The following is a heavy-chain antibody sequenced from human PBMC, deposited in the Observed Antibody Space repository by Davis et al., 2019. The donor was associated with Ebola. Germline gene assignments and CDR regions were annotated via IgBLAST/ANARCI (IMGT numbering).Heavy chain of an antibody. CDR3: VKQEGAHYYYYRMDV. CDR2: INPSGGST. Sequence: ASVKVSCKASGYTFTSYYMHWVRQAPGQGLEWMGIINPSGGSTNYAQKFQGRVTMTRDTSTSTVYMELSSLRSEDTAVYYCVKQEGAHYYYYRMDVWGQGTTVTVSS. D-gene: IGHD3-16*01. CDR1: GYTFTSYY. V-gene: IGHV1-46*01. J-gene: IGHJ6*02.